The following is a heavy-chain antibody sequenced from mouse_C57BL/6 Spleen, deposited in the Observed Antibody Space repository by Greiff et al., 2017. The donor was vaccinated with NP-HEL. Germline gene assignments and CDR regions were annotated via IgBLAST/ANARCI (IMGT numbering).Heavy chain of an antibody. D-gene: IGHD4-1*01. J-gene: IGHJ1*03. CDR3: ARVSTGSYWYFDV. CDR1: GYTFTSYW. Sequence: QVQLQQPGAELVKPGASVKLSCKASGYTFTSYWMQWVKQRPGQGLEWIGEIDPSDSYTNYNQKFKGKATLTVDTSSSTAYMQLSSLTSEDSAVYYCARVSTGSYWYFDVWGTGTTVTVSS. V-gene: IGHV1-50*01. CDR2: IDPSDSYT.